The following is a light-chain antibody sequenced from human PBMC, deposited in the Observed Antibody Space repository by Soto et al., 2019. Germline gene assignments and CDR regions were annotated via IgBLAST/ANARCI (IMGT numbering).Light chain of an antibody. CDR1: SSDVGGYNY. V-gene: IGLV2-8*01. CDR2: EVS. J-gene: IGLJ2*01. CDR3: SSYEGSYTLV. Sequence: QSALTQPPSASGSPGQSVTISCTGTSSDVGGYNYVSWYQQHPGKAPKLMIYEVSKRPSGVPDRFSGSKSGNTASLTVSGLQAEDEADYYCSSYEGSYTLVFGGGTKLTVL.